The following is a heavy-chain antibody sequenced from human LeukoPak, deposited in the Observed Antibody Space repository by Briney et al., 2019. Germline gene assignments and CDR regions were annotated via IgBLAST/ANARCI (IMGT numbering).Heavy chain of an antibody. CDR1: GFTFSSYA. CDR2: ITSNGGST. Sequence: QPGRSLRLSCSASGFTFSSYAMHWVRQAPGKGLEYVSAITSNGGSTYYADSVKGRFAISRDNSKNTLFLHMRSVRGEDTAVYYCVKESGSSWYDWGQGTLVTVSS. CDR3: VKESGSSWYD. D-gene: IGHD6-13*01. V-gene: IGHV3-64D*09. J-gene: IGHJ4*02.